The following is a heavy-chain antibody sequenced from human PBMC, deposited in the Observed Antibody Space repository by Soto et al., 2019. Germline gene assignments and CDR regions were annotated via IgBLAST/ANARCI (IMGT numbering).Heavy chain of an antibody. CDR3: ARDLGYSYGAAGNYFDY. V-gene: IGHV1-18*01. CDR1: GYSFTTFC. CDR2: ISAYNGHT. D-gene: IGHD5-18*01. J-gene: IGHJ4*02. Sequence: ASVKVSCKASGYSFTTFCLNWVRQAPGQGLEWMGWISAYNGHTIYAQKFQGRVTITRDTSTSTAYMELSSLRSEDTAVYYCARDLGYSYGAAGNYFDYWGQGTLVTVSS.